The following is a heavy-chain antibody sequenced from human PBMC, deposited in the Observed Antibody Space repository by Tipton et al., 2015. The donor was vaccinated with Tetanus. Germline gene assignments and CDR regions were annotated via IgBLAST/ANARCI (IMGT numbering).Heavy chain of an antibody. V-gene: IGHV3-23*01. CDR2: ISVRGSHT. CDR1: GFTFSTNA. D-gene: IGHD3-10*01. CDR3: AKDPASRGWFDP. J-gene: IGHJ5*02. Sequence: GSLRLSCAASGFTFSTNAMHWVRQAPGKGLEWVSGISVRGSHTYYADPVKGRFSISRDNSKNTVYLQMNSLRDEDTAVYYCAKDPASRGWFDPWGQGTLVSVSS.